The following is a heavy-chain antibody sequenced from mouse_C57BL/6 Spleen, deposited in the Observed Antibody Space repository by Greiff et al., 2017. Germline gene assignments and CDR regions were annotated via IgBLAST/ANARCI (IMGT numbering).Heavy chain of an antibody. CDR3: ARGDYSNYWYFDV. D-gene: IGHD2-5*01. Sequence: DVMLVESGGGLVKPGGSLKLSCAASGFTFSDYGMHWVRQAPEKGLEWVAYISSGSSTIYYADTVKGRVTISRDNAKNTLFLQMTSLRSEDTAMYYCARGDYSNYWYFDVWGTGTTVTVSS. V-gene: IGHV5-17*01. J-gene: IGHJ1*03. CDR2: ISSGSSTI. CDR1: GFTFSDYG.